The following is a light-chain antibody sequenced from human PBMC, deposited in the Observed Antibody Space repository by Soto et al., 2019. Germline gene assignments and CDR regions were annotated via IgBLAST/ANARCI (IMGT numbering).Light chain of an antibody. CDR2: GAS. V-gene: IGKV3-20*01. J-gene: IGKJ4*01. Sequence: EIVLTQSPGTLSLSPGERATLSCRASQSVTSSYLAWYQQKPGQAPRLLISGASSMATGIPDRFSGNGSGTDFTLTISRLEPEDFAVYYCQQYSTSRLTFGGGTKLEIK. CDR3: QQYSTSRLT. CDR1: QSVTSSY.